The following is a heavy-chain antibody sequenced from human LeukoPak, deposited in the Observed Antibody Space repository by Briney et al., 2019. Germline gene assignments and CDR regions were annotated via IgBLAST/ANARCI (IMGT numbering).Heavy chain of an antibody. D-gene: IGHD1-7*01. Sequence: AASSKISCRAARDSFFTYWIGWVRHMPRGGVEWMGIIYSGHADTRYSPSFQGQVTISADKSINTAYLQWRSLEVSDTAMYYCVRHRNYCYDSWGQGTLVTVSS. CDR2: IYSGHADT. CDR1: RDSFFTYW. V-gene: IGHV5-51*01. CDR3: VRHRNYCYDS. J-gene: IGHJ4*02.